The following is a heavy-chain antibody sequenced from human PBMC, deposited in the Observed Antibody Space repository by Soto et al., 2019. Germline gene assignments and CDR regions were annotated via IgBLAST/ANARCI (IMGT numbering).Heavy chain of an antibody. CDR3: ASPVHVGLDP. D-gene: IGHD1-1*01. Sequence: QLQLVQSGAEVKKPGASVKVSCKSSGYSFTDFDYYIHWVRQAPGQGLEWMGWIDPHSGGTNYAQRFQGRVTLTRDTSITTAYMELSSLGSDDTAVYYCASPVHVGLDPWGQGTLVSVSS. J-gene: IGHJ5*02. V-gene: IGHV1-2*02. CDR1: GYSFTDFDYY. CDR2: IDPHSGGT.